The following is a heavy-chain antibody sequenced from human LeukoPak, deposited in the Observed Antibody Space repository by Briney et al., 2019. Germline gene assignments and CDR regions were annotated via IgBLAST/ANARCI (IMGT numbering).Heavy chain of an antibody. CDR2: IYNSGST. Sequence: SQTLSLTCTVSGGSISSGEHYWSWIRQAPGKGLEWIGHIYNSGSTHYNPSLKSRVTISSDTSKNQFPLKLSSVTAADTAVYYCARGKGYSYGIDYWGQGTLVTVSS. CDR1: GGSISSGEHY. CDR3: ARGKGYSYGIDY. J-gene: IGHJ4*02. V-gene: IGHV4-30-4*01. D-gene: IGHD5-18*01.